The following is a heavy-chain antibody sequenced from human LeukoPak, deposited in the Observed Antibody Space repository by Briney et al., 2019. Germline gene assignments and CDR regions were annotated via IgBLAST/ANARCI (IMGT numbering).Heavy chain of an antibody. J-gene: IGHJ5*02. Sequence: SETLSLTCAVYGGSFSGYYWSWIRQPPGKGLEWIGEINHSGSTNYNPSLKSRVTISVDTSKNQFSLNLSSVTAVDTAVYYCARAPGGRSTNWFDPWGQGTLVTVSS. CDR2: INHSGST. D-gene: IGHD3-16*01. CDR1: GGSFSGYY. V-gene: IGHV4-34*01. CDR3: ARAPGGRSTNWFDP.